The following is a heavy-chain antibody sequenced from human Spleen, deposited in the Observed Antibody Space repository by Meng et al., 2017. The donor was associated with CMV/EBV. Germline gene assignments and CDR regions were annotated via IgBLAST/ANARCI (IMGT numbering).Heavy chain of an antibody. V-gene: IGHV4-34*01. Sequence: SQTLSLTCAVYGGSFSGYYWSWIRQPPGKGLEWIAETNHSGNTNYNPSLKSRVTISVDTSKNQFSLKLTSVTAADTAVYYWAGHLRYFDYWGQGTLVTISS. CDR1: GGSFSGYY. CDR2: TNHSGNT. J-gene: IGHJ4*02. D-gene: IGHD3-16*01. CDR3: AGHLRYFDY.